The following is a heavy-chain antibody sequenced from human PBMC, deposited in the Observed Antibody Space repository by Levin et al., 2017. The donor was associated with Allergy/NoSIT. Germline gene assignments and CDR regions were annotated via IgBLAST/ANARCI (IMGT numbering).Heavy chain of an antibody. CDR3: ARAGSSFAHPNLY. J-gene: IGHJ4*02. Sequence: SVKVSCKASGGTFSSYAISWVRQAPGQGLEWMGGIIPIFGTANYAQKFQGRVTITADESTSTAYMELSSLRSEDTAVYYCARAGSSFAHPNLYWGQGTLVTVSS. D-gene: IGHD6-6*01. V-gene: IGHV1-69*13. CDR2: IIPIFGTA. CDR1: GGTFSSYA.